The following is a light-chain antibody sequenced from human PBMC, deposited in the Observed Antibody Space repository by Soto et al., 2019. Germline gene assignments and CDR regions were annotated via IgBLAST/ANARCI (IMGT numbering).Light chain of an antibody. V-gene: IGLV2-14*03. J-gene: IGLJ1*01. CDR3: SSFASSSPPDV. CDR1: SSDIGGYNY. Sequence: QSALTQPASVSGSPGQSITISCSGTSSDIGGYNYVSWYQQHPGKAPKLMIYDVTNRPSGVSTRFSGSKSANTASLTISGLQAEDEADYYCSSFASSSPPDVFGTGTKLTVL. CDR2: DVT.